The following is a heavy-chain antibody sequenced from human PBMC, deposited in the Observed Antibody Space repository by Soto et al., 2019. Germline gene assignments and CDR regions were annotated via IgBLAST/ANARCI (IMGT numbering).Heavy chain of an antibody. V-gene: IGHV4-59*01. D-gene: IGHD2-15*01. Sequence: SETLSLTCTVSGGSISSYYWSWIRQPPGKGLEWIGYIYYSGSTNYNPSLKSRVTISVDTSKNQFSLKLSSVTAADAAVYYCAREEAAAIDYWGQGTLVTVSS. J-gene: IGHJ4*02. CDR2: IYYSGST. CDR3: AREEAAAIDY. CDR1: GGSISSYY.